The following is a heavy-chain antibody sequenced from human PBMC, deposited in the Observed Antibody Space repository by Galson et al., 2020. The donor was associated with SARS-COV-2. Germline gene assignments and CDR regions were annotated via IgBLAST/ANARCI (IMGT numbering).Heavy chain of an antibody. V-gene: IGHV1-69*13. D-gene: IGHD4-17*01. CDR1: GGTFSNYA. CDR3: ASDLGTTVITDPASNGLDI. CDR2: IIPMFGTT. J-gene: IGHJ3*02. Sequence: SVTVSCRPSGGTFSNYAISWVRQAPGQGLEWMGVIIPMFGTTRYAQIFEGRVTLIADDSTSTAYMDISNLRSEDTAIYYCASDLGTTVITDPASNGLDIGGRATIVTVSS.